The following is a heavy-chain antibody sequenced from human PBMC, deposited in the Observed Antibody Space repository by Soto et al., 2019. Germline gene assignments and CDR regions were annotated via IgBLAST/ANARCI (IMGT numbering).Heavy chain of an antibody. J-gene: IGHJ4*02. CDR2: ISYSGST. V-gene: IGHV4-30-4*01. D-gene: IGHD1-1*01. Sequence: QVQLQESGPGLVKPSQTLSLTCTVSGGSIRSGTYYWSWIRQPPGKGLAWLGFISYSGSTYYSTSLKSRVTISVDTAKIQVSLNLSCVTAADTAVYYWATMGTPATGLYVFDYWGQGSRVTVSS. CDR3: ATMGTPATGLYVFDY. CDR1: GGSIRSGTYY.